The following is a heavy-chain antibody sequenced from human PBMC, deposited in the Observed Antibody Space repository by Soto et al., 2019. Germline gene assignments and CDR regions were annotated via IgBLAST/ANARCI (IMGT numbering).Heavy chain of an antibody. CDR1: GGSISSGDFY. V-gene: IGHV4-31*03. Sequence: QVQLQESGPGLVTPSQTLSLTCTVSGGSISSGDFYWGWLRQHPGKGLEWIGYIHYSGSNYYNPSLKSRVTTSVDTSKNQFSLKLSSVTAADTAVYYCARAPRRRNFDYWGQGTLVTVSS. CDR2: IHYSGSN. J-gene: IGHJ4*02. CDR3: ARAPRRRNFDY.